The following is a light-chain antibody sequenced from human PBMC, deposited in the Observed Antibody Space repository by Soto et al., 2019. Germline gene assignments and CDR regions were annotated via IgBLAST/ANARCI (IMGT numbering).Light chain of an antibody. J-gene: IGKJ4*01. CDR3: QQFDTFPS. CDR1: QDIRYY. Sequence: DIPMTQSPPSLSASVGDRVTISCQASQDIRYYLSWYQHKPGKPPKLLIYDASNLEPGVPSRFSGSGSGTHFTFSISSLQPEDVATYYCQQFDTFPSFGGGTKVEI. V-gene: IGKV1-33*01. CDR2: DAS.